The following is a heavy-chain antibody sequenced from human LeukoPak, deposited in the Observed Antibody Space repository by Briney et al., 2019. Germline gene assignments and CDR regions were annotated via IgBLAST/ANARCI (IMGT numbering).Heavy chain of an antibody. D-gene: IGHD3-9*01. CDR2: ISAYNGNT. Sequence: ASVKVSCKASGYTFTSYGISWVRQAPGQGLEWMGWISAYNGNTNYAQKLQDRVTMTTDTSTSTAYMELRSLRSDDTAVYYCARDQFPEYYDILTGYYYGMDVWGKGTTVTVSS. J-gene: IGHJ6*04. CDR1: GYTFTSYG. CDR3: ARDQFPEYYDILTGYYYGMDV. V-gene: IGHV1-18*04.